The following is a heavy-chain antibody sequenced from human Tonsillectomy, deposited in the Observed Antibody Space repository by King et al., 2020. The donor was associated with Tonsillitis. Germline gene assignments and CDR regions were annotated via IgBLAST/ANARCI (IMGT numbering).Heavy chain of an antibody. V-gene: IGHV3-33*01. CDR2: IWYVGSNK. CDR1: GFTFSSYG. Sequence: VQLVESGGGVVQPGRSLRLSCAASGFTFSSYGMHWVRQAPGKGLEWVAVIWYVGSNKYYADSVKGRFTISRDNSKNTLYRQMKSLRAEDTAVYYCARDRGEMATLDYWGQGTLVTVSS. J-gene: IGHJ4*02. D-gene: IGHD5-24*01. CDR3: ARDRGEMATLDY.